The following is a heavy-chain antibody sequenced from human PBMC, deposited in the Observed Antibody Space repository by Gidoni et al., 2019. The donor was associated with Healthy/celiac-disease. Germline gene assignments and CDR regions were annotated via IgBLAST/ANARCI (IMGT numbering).Heavy chain of an antibody. J-gene: IGHJ4*02. CDR2: ISSSSSYI. V-gene: IGHV3-21*01. D-gene: IGHD5-12*01. Sequence: EVQLVESGGGLVKTGGSLRLSCAASGCTFSRYSMNWVRQAPGKGLEWVSSISSSSSYIYYADSVKGRFTISRDNAKNSLYLPLHSLRAEDTALYYCAGDYLRLRPLPEYFAYWGPFTLVPFSS. CDR1: GCTFSRYS. CDR3: AGDYLRLRPLPEYFAY.